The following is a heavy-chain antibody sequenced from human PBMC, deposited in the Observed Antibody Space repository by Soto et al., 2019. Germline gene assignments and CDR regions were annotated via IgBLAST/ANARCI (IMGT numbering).Heavy chain of an antibody. J-gene: IGHJ4*02. D-gene: IGHD6-19*01. CDR2: IYYSGST. V-gene: IGHV4-61*01. CDR1: GGSVSSGSYY. Sequence: QVQLQESGPGLVKPSETLSLTCTVSGGSVSSGSYYWSWIRQPPGKGLEWIGYIYYSGSTNYNPSLKSRVTISVDTSKNQFPLKLSSVSAADTAVYYCARDWSPSGWFDYWGQGTLVTVSS. CDR3: ARDWSPSGWFDY.